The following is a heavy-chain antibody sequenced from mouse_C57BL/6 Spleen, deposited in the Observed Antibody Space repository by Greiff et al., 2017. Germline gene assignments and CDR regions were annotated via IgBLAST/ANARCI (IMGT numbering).Heavy chain of an antibody. J-gene: IGHJ4*01. CDR1: GYTFTSYW. D-gene: IGHD1-1*01. CDR3: ARHTTVVANYAMDY. Sequence: QVQLQQPGAELVRPGTSVKLSCKASGYTFTSYWMHWVKQRPGQGLEWIGVIDPSDSYTNYNQKFKGKATLTVDTSSSTAYMQLSSLTSEDSAVYYCARHTTVVANYAMDYWGQGTSVTVSS. CDR2: IDPSDSYT. V-gene: IGHV1-59*01.